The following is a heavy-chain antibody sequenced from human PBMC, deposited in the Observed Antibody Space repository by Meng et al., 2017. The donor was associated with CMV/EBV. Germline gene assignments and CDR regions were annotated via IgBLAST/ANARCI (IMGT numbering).Heavy chain of an antibody. J-gene: IGHJ4*02. CDR1: GFTFSSYS. Sequence: GESLKISCAASGFTFSSYSMNWVRQAPGKGLEWVSSISSSSSYIYYADSVKGRFNISRDNSKNTLYLQMNSLRAEDTAVYYCAKERRYYDSSGYFDYWGQGTLVTVSS. CDR2: ISSSSSYI. V-gene: IGHV3-21*01. CDR3: AKERRYYDSSGYFDY. D-gene: IGHD3-22*01.